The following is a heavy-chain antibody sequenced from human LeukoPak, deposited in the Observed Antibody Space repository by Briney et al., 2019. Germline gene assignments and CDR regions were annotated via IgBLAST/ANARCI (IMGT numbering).Heavy chain of an antibody. V-gene: IGHV1-2*02. CDR1: GYTFTGYY. J-gene: IGHJ4*02. CDR3: ARGDIVATILNDY. D-gene: IGHD5-12*01. Sequence: ASVKVSCKASGYTFTGYYMHWVRRAPGQGLEWMGWINPNSGGTNYAQKFQGRVTMTRDTSISTAYMELSRLRSDDTAVYYCARGDIVATILNDYWGQGTLVTVSS. CDR2: INPNSGGT.